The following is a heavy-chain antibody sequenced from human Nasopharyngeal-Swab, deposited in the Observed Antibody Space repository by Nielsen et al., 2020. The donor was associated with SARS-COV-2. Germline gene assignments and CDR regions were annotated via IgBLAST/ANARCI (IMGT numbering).Heavy chain of an antibody. D-gene: IGHD3-3*01. J-gene: IGHJ4*02. CDR2: ISGSSGST. Sequence: WIRQPPGKGLEWVSAISGSSGSTYYADSVKGRFTISRDNSKNTLYLQMNSLRAEDTAVYYCAKEPFYDFWSGYYWDYWGQGTLVTVSS. V-gene: IGHV3-23*01. CDR3: AKEPFYDFWSGYYWDY.